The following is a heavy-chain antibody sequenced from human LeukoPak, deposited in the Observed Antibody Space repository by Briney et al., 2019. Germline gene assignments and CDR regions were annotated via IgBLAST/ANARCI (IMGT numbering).Heavy chain of an antibody. Sequence: ASVKVTCKASGYTFTSYGISWVRQAPGQGLEWMGWISAYNGNTNYAQKLQGRVTMTTDTSTSTAYMELRSLRSDDTAVYYCARLYCSSTSCYEVYYMDVWGKGTTVTVSS. D-gene: IGHD2-2*01. CDR2: ISAYNGNT. V-gene: IGHV1-18*01. CDR3: ARLYCSSTSCYEVYYMDV. CDR1: GYTFTSYG. J-gene: IGHJ6*03.